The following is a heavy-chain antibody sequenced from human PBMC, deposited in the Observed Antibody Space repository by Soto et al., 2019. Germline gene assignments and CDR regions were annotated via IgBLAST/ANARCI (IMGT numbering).Heavy chain of an antibody. CDR3: ARDESGCGSGYYGY. CDR1: GFTFSSYS. CDR2: ISSSSSYI. D-gene: IGHD3-22*01. J-gene: IGHJ4*02. Sequence: EVQLVESGGGLVKPGGSLRLSSAASGFTFSSYSMNWVRQAPVKGLEWVSSISSSSSYIYYADSVKGRFTISRDNAKNSLYLQMNSVRAEDRAVYYCARDESGCGSGYYGYWGQGTLVTVSS. V-gene: IGHV3-21*01.